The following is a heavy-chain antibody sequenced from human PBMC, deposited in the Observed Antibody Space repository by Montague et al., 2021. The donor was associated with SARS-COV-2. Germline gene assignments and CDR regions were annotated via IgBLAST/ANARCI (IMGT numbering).Heavy chain of an antibody. CDR3: ARLWDAVYYDYGMDV. CDR2: IHYSGST. J-gene: IGHJ6*02. D-gene: IGHD1-26*01. Sequence: SETLSLTCTVSGVSISSSNYYWGWIRQPPGKGLEWIGSIHYSGSTYYNPSLQSRVSISVDTSKNQFSLKLSSVTAADTAVYYCARLWDAVYYDYGMDVWGQGTTVTVSS. CDR1: GVSISSSNYY. V-gene: IGHV4-39*01.